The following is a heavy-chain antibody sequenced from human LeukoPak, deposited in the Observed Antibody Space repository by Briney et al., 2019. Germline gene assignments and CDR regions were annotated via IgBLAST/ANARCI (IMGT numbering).Heavy chain of an antibody. Sequence: GASVKVSCKASGGTFSSYAISWVRQAPGQGLEWMGGIIPIFGTANYAQKFQGRVTITADESTSTAYMELSSLRSEDTAVYYCARAYDFLGAFDIWGQGTMVTVSS. CDR2: IIPIFGTA. CDR3: ARAYDFLGAFDI. CDR1: GGTFSSYA. D-gene: IGHD3-16*01. V-gene: IGHV1-69*13. J-gene: IGHJ3*02.